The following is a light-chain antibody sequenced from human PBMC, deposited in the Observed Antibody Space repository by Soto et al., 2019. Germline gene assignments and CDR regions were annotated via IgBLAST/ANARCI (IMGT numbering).Light chain of an antibody. Sequence: DIVVTQSPATLSLSPGERVTLSCGASQSVSNYLAWYQQKPGQAPRLLIYDASKRATGIPARFSGRGSGTDFTLTISSLEPEDFAVYYCQQRSDWPLTFGGGTKVDIK. J-gene: IGKJ4*01. CDR2: DAS. CDR3: QQRSDWPLT. CDR1: QSVSNY. V-gene: IGKV3-11*01.